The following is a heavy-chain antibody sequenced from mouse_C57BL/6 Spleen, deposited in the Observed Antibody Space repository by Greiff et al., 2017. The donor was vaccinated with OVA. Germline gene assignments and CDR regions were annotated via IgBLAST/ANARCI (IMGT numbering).Heavy chain of an antibody. Sequence: EVQLVESGAELVRPGASVTLSCTASGFNIKDDYMHWVKQRPEQGLEWIGWIDPENGDTEYASKFKGKATLTADTSSNTAYLQLSSLTSEDTAVYDGTNPYYYGSEWFAYWGQGTLVTVSA. CDR2: IDPENGDT. J-gene: IGHJ3*01. V-gene: IGHV14-4*01. CDR3: TNPYYYGSEWFAY. CDR1: GFNIKDDY. D-gene: IGHD1-1*01.